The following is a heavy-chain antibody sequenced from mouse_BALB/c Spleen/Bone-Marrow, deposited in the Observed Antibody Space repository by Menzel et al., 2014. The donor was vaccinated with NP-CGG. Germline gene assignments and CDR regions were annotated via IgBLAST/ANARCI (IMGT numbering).Heavy chain of an antibody. V-gene: IGHV1S81*02. J-gene: IGHJ2*01. D-gene: IGHD2-1*01. Sequence: VQGVESGAELVKPGASVKLPCTASGYTFNSYWMHWVRQRPGQGLEWIGEINPSNGRTNYNERFKNKATLTVARSSSTAYMQLSSLASGDSAVYFCARGRVFYGNLFDYWGQGTTLTVSS. CDR1: GYTFNSYW. CDR2: INPSNGRT. CDR3: ARGRVFYGNLFDY.